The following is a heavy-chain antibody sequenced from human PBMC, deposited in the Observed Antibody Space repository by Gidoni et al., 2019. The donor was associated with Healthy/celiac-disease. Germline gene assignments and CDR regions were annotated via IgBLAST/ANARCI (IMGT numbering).Heavy chain of an antibody. CDR1: GFTFSRYA. V-gene: IGHV3-23*01. D-gene: IGHD6-19*01. Sequence: EVQLLESGGGLVEPGGSLRISCASSGFTFSRYAMSWVRRAPGKGLEGVSAISGSGGSTYYADSVKGRFTISRDNSKNTLYLQMNSLRAEDTAVYYCAKDLRQGSGWYYGMDVWGQGTTVTVSS. J-gene: IGHJ6*02. CDR3: AKDLRQGSGWYYGMDV. CDR2: ISGSGGST.